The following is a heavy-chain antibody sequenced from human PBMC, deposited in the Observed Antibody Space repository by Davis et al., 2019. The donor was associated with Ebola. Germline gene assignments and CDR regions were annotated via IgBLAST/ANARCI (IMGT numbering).Heavy chain of an antibody. D-gene: IGHD4-17*01. Sequence: AASVKVSCKASGYTFTGYYMHCVRQAPGQGLEWMGRINPNSGGTNYAQKFQGRVTMTRDTSISSAYMELSSLRSDDTAVYYCASGTTVTTGFDNWGQGTLVTVSS. V-gene: IGHV1-2*06. CDR3: ASGTTVTTGFDN. CDR2: INPNSGGT. CDR1: GYTFTGYY. J-gene: IGHJ4*02.